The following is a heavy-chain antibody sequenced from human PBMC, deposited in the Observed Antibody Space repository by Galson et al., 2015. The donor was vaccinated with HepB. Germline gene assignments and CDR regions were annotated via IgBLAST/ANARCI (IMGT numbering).Heavy chain of an antibody. CDR1: GYSFPSYW. J-gene: IGHJ4*02. CDR2: IDPSDSYT. CDR3: AAGSNSKNYYGSGSPGDY. Sequence: QSGAEVKKPGESLRISCKGSGYSFPSYWISWVRQMPGKGLEWMGRIDPSDSYTNYSPSFQGHVTISADKSISTAYLQWSSLKASDTAMYYCAAGSNSKNYYGSGSPGDYWGQGTLVTVSS. D-gene: IGHD3-10*01. V-gene: IGHV5-10-1*01.